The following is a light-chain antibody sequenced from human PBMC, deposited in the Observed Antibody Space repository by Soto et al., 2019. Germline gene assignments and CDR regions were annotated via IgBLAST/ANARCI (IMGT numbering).Light chain of an antibody. CDR3: PAWDDTLNGPLYV. V-gene: IGLV1-44*01. Sequence: QTLLTKPPSASVTPGQRATISCSGSSSNIGSNTVNWYQQLPGTPPKLLTYSNNQRPSGVPDRFSGSKSGTSASLAISGLQSEDEADYYCPAWDDTLNGPLYVFGTGPKVTVL. CDR1: SSNIGSNT. CDR2: SNN. J-gene: IGLJ1*01.